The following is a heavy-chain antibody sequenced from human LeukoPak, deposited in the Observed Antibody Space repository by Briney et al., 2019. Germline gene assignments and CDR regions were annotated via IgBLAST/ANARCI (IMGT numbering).Heavy chain of an antibody. D-gene: IGHD2-2*02. J-gene: IGHJ3*02. Sequence: HGESLKIPCKGSGYSFTSYWIGWVRQMPGKGLEWMGIIYPGDSDTRYSPSFQGQVTISADKSISTAYLQWSSLKASDTAMYYCARAVVPAAIDAFDIWGQGTMVTVSS. V-gene: IGHV5-51*01. CDR2: IYPGDSDT. CDR1: GYSFTSYW. CDR3: ARAVVPAAIDAFDI.